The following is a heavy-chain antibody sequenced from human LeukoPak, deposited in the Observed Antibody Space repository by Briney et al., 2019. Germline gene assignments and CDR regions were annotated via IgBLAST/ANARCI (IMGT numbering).Heavy chain of an antibody. CDR3: ARDGLQDDYDAFDI. V-gene: IGHV3-66*02. J-gene: IGHJ3*02. Sequence: GGSLRLSCAASGLTVSSNYMSWVRQAPGKGLEWVSVIYSGGSTYYADSVKGRFTISRDNSKNTLYLQMNSLRAEDTAVYYCARDGLQDDYDAFDIWGQGTMVTVSS. CDR1: GLTVSSNY. CDR2: IYSGGST. D-gene: IGHD5-24*01.